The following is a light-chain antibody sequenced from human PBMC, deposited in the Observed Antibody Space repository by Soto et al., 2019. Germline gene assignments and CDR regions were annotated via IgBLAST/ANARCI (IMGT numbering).Light chain of an antibody. J-gene: IGLJ1*01. Sequence: QSALTQPASVSGSPGQSITISCTGTRSDVGSYNLVSWYQQYPGKAPQLIIYEATKRPSGVPNRFSGSKFDNTAPLTISELQAEDEADYYCCSYAGRSILYVFGTGTKVTVL. CDR2: EAT. CDR3: CSYAGRSILYV. V-gene: IGLV2-23*01. CDR1: RSDVGSYNL.